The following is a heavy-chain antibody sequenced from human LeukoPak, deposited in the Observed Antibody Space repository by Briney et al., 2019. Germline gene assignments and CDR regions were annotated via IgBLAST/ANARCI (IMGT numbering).Heavy chain of an antibody. CDR1: GFTFSSYE. D-gene: IGHD3-10*02. V-gene: IGHV3-48*03. J-gene: IGHJ6*04. CDR3: AELGITMIGGV. Sequence: GGSLRLSCAASGFTFSSYEMNWVRQAPGKGLEWVSYISSSGSTIYYAHSVKGRFTISRDNAKNSLYLQMNSLRAEDTAVYYCAELGITMIGGVWGKGTTVTISS. CDR2: ISSSGSTI.